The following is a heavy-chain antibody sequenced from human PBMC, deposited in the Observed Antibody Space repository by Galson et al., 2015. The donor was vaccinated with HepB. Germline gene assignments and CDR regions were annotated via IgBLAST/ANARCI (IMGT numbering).Heavy chain of an antibody. CDR3: ARAWGPKGNYQYYMDV. CDR1: GFTFSTSP. CDR2: ITGSSTYI. Sequence: SLRLSCAASGFTFSTSPMNWVRQAPGKGLEWVASITGSSTYIYYADSLKGRFTISRDNAQNSLYLQMNSLRAGDTAVYYCARAWGPKGNYQYYMDVWGKGTMVTVSS. V-gene: IGHV3-21*01. D-gene: IGHD7-27*01. J-gene: IGHJ6*03.